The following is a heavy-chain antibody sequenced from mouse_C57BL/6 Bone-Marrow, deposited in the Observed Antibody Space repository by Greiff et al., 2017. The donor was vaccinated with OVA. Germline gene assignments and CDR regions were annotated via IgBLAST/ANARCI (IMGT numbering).Heavy chain of an antibody. D-gene: IGHD1-1*01. CDR3: ARYYYGSRDY. CDR1: GYTFTSYW. CDR2: IDPSDSYT. V-gene: IGHV1-50*01. Sequence: QVQLQQPGAELVKPGASVKLSCKASGYTFTSYWMQWVKQRPGQGLEWIGEIDPSDSYTNYNQKFKGKATLTVDTSSSTAYMRLSSLTSEDSAVYYCARYYYGSRDYWGQGTSVTVSS. J-gene: IGHJ4*01.